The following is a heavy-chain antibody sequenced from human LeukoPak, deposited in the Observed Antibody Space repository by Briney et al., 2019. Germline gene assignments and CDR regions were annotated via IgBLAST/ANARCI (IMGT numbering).Heavy chain of an antibody. D-gene: IGHD1-26*01. J-gene: IGHJ4*02. CDR2: INPNSGGT. CDR3: ARDRYSGSFPYFDY. Sequence: GASVKVSCKASGYTFTGYYMHWVRQAPGQGLEWMGWINPNSGGTNYAQKFQGRVTMTRDMSTSTVYMELSSLRSEDTAVYYCARDRYSGSFPYFDYWGQGTLVTVSS. V-gene: IGHV1-2*02. CDR1: GYTFTGYY.